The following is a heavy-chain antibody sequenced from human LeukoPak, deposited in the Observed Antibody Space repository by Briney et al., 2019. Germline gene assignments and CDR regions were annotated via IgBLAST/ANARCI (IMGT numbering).Heavy chain of an antibody. J-gene: IGHJ5*02. CDR1: GFTFSSYA. CDR3: AKGRMVRGVIGWFDP. D-gene: IGHD3-10*01. CDR2: ISGSGGST. V-gene: IGHV3-23*01. Sequence: GGSLRLSCAASGFTFSSYAMHWVRQAPGKGLEWVSAISGSGGSTYYADSVKGRFTISRDNSKNTLYLQMNSLRAEDTAVYYCAKGRMVRGVIGWFDPWGQGTLVTVSS.